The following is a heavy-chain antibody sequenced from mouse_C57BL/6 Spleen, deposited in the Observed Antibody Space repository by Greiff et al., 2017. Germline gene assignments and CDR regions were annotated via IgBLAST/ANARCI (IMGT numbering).Heavy chain of an antibody. CDR1: GYTFTSYW. CDR3: AREGGSTRFAY. V-gene: IGHV1-64*01. J-gene: IGHJ3*01. CDR2: IHPNSGST. D-gene: IGHD1-1*01. Sequence: QVQLQQSGAELVKPGASVKLSCKASGYTFTSYWMHWVQQRPGQGLEWIGMIHPNSGSTNYNEKFKSKATLTVDKSSSTAYMQLSSLTSEDSAVDYCAREGGSTRFAYWGQGTLVTVSA.